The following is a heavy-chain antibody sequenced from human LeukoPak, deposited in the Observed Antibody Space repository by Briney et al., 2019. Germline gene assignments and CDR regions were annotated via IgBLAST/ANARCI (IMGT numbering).Heavy chain of an antibody. Sequence: GASVKVSCKALGYTFTGYWMHWVRQAPGQGPEWMGVISPSGGSTIYAQKFKGRVTLTRDMSTSTDYLELSSLRSDDTAVYYCAREEQWLVRSWFDPWGQGTLVTVSS. J-gene: IGHJ5*02. CDR1: GYTFTGYW. V-gene: IGHV1-46*01. D-gene: IGHD6-19*01. CDR2: ISPSGGST. CDR3: AREEQWLVRSWFDP.